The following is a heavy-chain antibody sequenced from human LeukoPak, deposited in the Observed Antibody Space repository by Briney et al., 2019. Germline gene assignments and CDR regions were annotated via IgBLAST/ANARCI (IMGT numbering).Heavy chain of an antibody. V-gene: IGHV3-7*03. Sequence: GGSLRLSCAASGFIFSNYWMSWVRQAPGKGLEWVANIKQDGREEYYVDSVRGRFTISRDNAKKSLYLQMNSLRAEDTAVYYCARRYFDYWGQGTLATVSS. CDR2: IKQDGREE. J-gene: IGHJ4*02. CDR1: GFIFSNYW. CDR3: ARRYFDY.